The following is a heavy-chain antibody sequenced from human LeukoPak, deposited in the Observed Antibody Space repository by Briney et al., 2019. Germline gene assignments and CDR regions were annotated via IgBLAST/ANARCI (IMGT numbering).Heavy chain of an antibody. D-gene: IGHD4-17*01. Sequence: SETLSLTCAVYGGSFSGYYWSWIRQPPWKGLEWIGEINHSGSTNYNPSLKSRVTISVDTSKNQFSLKLSSVTAADTAVYYCARGTTVHPLDYWGQGTLDTVSS. CDR2: INHSGST. J-gene: IGHJ4*02. CDR1: GGSFSGYY. V-gene: IGHV4-34*01. CDR3: ARGTTVHPLDY.